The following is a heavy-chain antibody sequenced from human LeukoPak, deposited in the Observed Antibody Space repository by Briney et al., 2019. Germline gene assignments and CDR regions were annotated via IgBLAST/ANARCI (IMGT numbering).Heavy chain of an antibody. CDR2: IYSGRST. CDR3: ARGGGSFQFDS. V-gene: IGHV3-53*01. D-gene: IGHD1-26*01. J-gene: IGHJ4*02. Sequence: GGSLRLSCVASGFIVNINYMSWVRQAPGKGLEWVSLIYSGRSTYYADSVKGRFTISRDNSQNAVYLQMNSLRAEDTAVYYCARGGGSFQFDSWGQGTLVTVSS. CDR1: GFIVNINY.